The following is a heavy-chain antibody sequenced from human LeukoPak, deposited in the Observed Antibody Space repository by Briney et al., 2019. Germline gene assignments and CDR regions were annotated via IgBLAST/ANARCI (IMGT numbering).Heavy chain of an antibody. D-gene: IGHD4-17*01. V-gene: IGHV1-2*06. CDR3: ARGTVTTVDY. CDR1: GYTFTGYY. J-gene: IGHJ4*02. CDR2: INPNSGGT. Sequence: GASVQVSCKASGYTFTGYYIHWVRQAPGQGLEWMGRINPNSGGTNYAQKLQGRVSMTRDTSISTAYMELSRLRSDDTAVYYCARGTVTTVDYWGQGTLVTVSS.